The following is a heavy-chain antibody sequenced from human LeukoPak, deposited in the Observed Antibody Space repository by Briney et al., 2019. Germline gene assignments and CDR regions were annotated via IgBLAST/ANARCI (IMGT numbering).Heavy chain of an antibody. CDR1: GGSISSYY. CDR2: IYYSGST. D-gene: IGHD3-22*01. Sequence: SETLSLTCTVSGGSISSYYWSWIRQPPGKGLEWIGYIYYSGSTNYNPSLKSRVTISVDTSKNQFSLKLSSVTAADTAVYYCARHAVVVASPLDYWGQGTLVTVSS. J-gene: IGHJ4*02. CDR3: ARHAVVVASPLDY. V-gene: IGHV4-59*08.